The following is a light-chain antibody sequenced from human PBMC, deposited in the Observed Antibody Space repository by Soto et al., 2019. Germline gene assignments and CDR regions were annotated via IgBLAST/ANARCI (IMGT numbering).Light chain of an antibody. Sequence: QSALTQPASVSASPGQSITISCTGTSSDVGTYDDVSWYRQHPGKGPKLLIYEVTNRPSGVSNRFSGSKSGNTASLTISGLQAEDEADYYCSSYTNIVTLVFGGGTKLTVL. J-gene: IGLJ2*01. V-gene: IGLV2-14*01. CDR2: EVT. CDR3: SSYTNIVTLV. CDR1: SSDVGTYDD.